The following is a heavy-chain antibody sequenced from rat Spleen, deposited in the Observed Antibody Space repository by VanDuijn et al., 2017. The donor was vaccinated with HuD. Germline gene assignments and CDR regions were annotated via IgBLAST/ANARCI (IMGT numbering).Heavy chain of an antibody. CDR3: TTVPERVFGIMDA. D-gene: IGHD1-11*01. CDR1: GLSFSNYD. V-gene: IGHV5-20*01. Sequence: EVQLVESGGGSVQPGRSMRLSCAVSGLSFSNYDMAWVRQAPTKGLEWVASISYDGTATYYRDSVKGRFTLSRDNVKSTLYLQMGSLRSEDTATYYCTTVPERVFGIMDAWGQGASVIVSS. J-gene: IGHJ4*01. CDR2: ISYDGTAT.